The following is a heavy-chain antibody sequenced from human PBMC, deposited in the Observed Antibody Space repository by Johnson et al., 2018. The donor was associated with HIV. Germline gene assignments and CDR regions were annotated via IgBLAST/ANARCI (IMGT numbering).Heavy chain of an antibody. CDR1: GFTVSSNY. V-gene: IGHV3-66*01. Sequence: MQLVESGGGLVQPGGSLRLSCAASGFTVSSNYMSWVRQAPGKGLEWVSVIYSGGSTYYADSVKGRFTISRDTATNSLFLQMNSLTVEDTAVYYCARSQLLALDVFNMWGQGTMVTVSS. CDR3: ARSQLLALDVFNM. J-gene: IGHJ3*02. CDR2: IYSGGST.